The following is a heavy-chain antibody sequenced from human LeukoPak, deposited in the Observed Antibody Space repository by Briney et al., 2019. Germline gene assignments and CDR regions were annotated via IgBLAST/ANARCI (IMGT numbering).Heavy chain of an antibody. CDR3: ARYTAMAKYYFDY. J-gene: IGHJ4*02. V-gene: IGHV4-59*01. Sequence: SETLSLTCTVSGGSISSYYWSWIRQPPGKGLEWIGYIYYSGSTNYNPSLKSRVTISVDTSKNQFSLKLSSVTAADTAVYYCARYTAMAKYYFDYWGQGTLVTVSS. CDR1: GGSISSYY. D-gene: IGHD5-18*01. CDR2: IYYSGST.